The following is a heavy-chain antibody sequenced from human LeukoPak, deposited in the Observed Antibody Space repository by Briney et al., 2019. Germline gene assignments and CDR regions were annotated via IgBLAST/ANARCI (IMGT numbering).Heavy chain of an antibody. CDR2: ISGSDDST. V-gene: IGHV3-23*01. J-gene: IGHJ4*02. Sequence: SGGSLRLSCAASGFTFSSHAMSWVRQAPGKGLEWVSVISGSDDSTYYADSVKGRFTISRDNSKNTLYLQMNSLRAEDTAVYYCAKGDQRGDYFDYWGQGTLVTVSS. CDR3: AKGDQRGDYFDY. D-gene: IGHD5-24*01. CDR1: GFTFSSHA.